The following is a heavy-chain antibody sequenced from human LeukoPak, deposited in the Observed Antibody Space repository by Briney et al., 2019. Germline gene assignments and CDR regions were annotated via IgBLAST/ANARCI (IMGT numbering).Heavy chain of an antibody. Sequence: PGGSLRLSCAASGFTFSSYGMHWVRQAPGKGLEWVAFIRYDGSNKYHADSVKGRFTISRDNSKNTLYLQMNSLRAEDTAVYYCAKVVVVVPAAIGPFDYWGQGTLVTVSS. D-gene: IGHD2-2*02. CDR2: IRYDGSNK. CDR3: AKVVVVVPAAIGPFDY. CDR1: GFTFSSYG. J-gene: IGHJ4*02. V-gene: IGHV3-30*02.